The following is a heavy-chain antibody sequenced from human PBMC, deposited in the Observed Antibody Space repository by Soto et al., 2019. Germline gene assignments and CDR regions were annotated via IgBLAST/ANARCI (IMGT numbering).Heavy chain of an antibody. V-gene: IGHV4-4*02. CDR3: ARRDLAVAGPGDFDY. D-gene: IGHD6-19*01. Sequence: QVQLQASGPGLVKPSGTLSLTCAVSSGSISSSNWWSWVRQPPGNGLEWIGEIYNSGSTNYNPSLKSRGTISGDTSKIQFALKLSSVTAADTAVYYCARRDLAVAGPGDFDYWGQGTLVTVFS. J-gene: IGHJ4*02. CDR1: SGSISSSNW. CDR2: IYNSGST.